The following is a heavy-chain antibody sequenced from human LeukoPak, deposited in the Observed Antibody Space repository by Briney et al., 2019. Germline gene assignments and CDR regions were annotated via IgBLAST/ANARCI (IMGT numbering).Heavy chain of an antibody. J-gene: IGHJ4*02. CDR1: GFTFSNFA. D-gene: IGHD3-10*01. CDR2: ISGSGGST. V-gene: IGHV3-23*01. Sequence: GGSLRLSCAASGFTFSNFAMNWVRQAPGKGLEWVSAISGSGGSTYYTESVKGRFTISRDNSKNMLYLQMNSLRAEDTAVYYCAKSHYGSGSPGFYWGQGTLVTVSS. CDR3: AKSHYGSGSPGFY.